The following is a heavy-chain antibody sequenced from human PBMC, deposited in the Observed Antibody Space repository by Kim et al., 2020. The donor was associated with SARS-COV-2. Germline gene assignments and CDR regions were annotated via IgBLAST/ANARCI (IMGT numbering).Heavy chain of an antibody. D-gene: IGHD2-21*02. CDR1: GFSLNEAW. CDR2: IKSKNNGGTA. Sequence: GGSLRLSCAASGFSLNEAWMSWVRQAPGKGLEWVGRIKSKNNGGTADYAAPVKGRFTISRDDSKTTLYLQMNNLKTEDTAVYYCTTDRGTKCGGDCYEDYWGQGTLVTVSS. V-gene: IGHV3-15*01. CDR3: TTDRGTKCGGDCYEDY. J-gene: IGHJ4*02.